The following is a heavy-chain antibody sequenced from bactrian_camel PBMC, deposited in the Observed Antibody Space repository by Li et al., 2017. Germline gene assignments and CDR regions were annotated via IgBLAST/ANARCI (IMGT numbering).Heavy chain of an antibody. V-gene: IGHV3-3*01. Sequence: QVQLVESGGGSVQAGGSLTLSCAISERSRNTSSMAWFRQAPGQEREGIAAIWNAGIRVSYADSVKGRFTISRDSAKNSLLLQMSSLKPEDTAMYYCAADSAALVRGAPEAADFGYWGQGTQVTVS. D-gene: IGHD2*01. CDR2: IWNAGIRV. J-gene: IGHJ6*01. CDR3: AADSAALVRGAPEAADFGY. CDR1: ERSRNTSS.